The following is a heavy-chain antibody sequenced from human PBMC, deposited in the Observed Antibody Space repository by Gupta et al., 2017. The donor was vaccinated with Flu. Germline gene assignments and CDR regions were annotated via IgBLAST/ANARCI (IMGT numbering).Heavy chain of an antibody. CDR3: AKDRPFGAFDI. Sequence: EVQLLESGGGLVQPGGSLRLSWAASGFTFSSYAMSWVRPAPGKGLEWVSTISGSGAGTYFADSVKGRFTISRDNSKNTLYLQMNSLRDEDTAVYYCAKDRPFGAFDIWGQGTMVTVSS. CDR2: ISGSGAGT. CDR1: GFTFSSYA. V-gene: IGHV3-23*01. J-gene: IGHJ3*02. D-gene: IGHD3-10*01.